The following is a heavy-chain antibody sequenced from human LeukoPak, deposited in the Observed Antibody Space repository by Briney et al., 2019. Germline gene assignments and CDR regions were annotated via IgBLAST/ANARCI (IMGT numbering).Heavy chain of an antibody. V-gene: IGHV3-9*01. CDR1: GFTFDDYA. Sequence: GGSLRLSCAASGFTFDDYAIHWVRQAPGKGLEWVSGLSWNSGDIGYADSVKGRFTISRDNAKNSLYLQMNSLRVEDTALYYCARGSSGYYRVPFDYWGQGSLVTVSS. J-gene: IGHJ4*02. CDR2: LSWNSGDI. CDR3: ARGSSGYYRVPFDY. D-gene: IGHD3-22*01.